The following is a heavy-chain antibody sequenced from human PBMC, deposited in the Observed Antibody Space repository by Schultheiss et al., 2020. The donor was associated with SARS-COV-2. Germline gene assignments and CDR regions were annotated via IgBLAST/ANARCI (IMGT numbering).Heavy chain of an antibody. D-gene: IGHD3-3*01. J-gene: IGHJ5*02. CDR3: ARQRDSRYDFWSGPRHNWFDP. Sequence: GGSLRLSCAASGFTFSSYDMHWVRQATGKGLEWVSAIGTAGDTYYPGSVKGRFTISRENAKNSLYLQMNSLRAGDTAVYYCARQRDSRYDFWSGPRHNWFDPWGQGTLVTVSS. CDR1: GFTFSSYD. CDR2: IGTAGDT. V-gene: IGHV3-13*01.